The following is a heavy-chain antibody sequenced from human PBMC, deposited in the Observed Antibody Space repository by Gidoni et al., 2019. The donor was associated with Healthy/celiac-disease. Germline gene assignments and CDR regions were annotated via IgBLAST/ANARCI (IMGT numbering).Heavy chain of an antibody. V-gene: IGHV3-21*01. CDR1: GFTFSSYS. J-gene: IGHJ6*02. CDR3: ARIYGSGSYYNEPLGMDV. D-gene: IGHD3-10*01. Sequence: EVQLVESGGGLVKPGGSLRLSCAASGFTFSSYSMKWVRQAPGKGLEWVSSISSSSSYIYYADSVKGRFTISRDNAKDSLYLQMNSLRAEDTAVYYCARIYGSGSYYNEPLGMDVWGQGTTVTVSS. CDR2: ISSSSSYI.